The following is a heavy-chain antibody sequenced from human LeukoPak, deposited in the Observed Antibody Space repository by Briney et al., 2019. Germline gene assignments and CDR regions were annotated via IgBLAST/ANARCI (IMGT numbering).Heavy chain of an antibody. J-gene: IGHJ5*02. V-gene: IGHV3-23*01. D-gene: IGHD3-10*01. Sequence: PGGSLRLSCATSGFTFSTYAMSWVRQAPGKGLEWVSGISISGGSAYYADSVKGRFTISRDNSKNTLYLQMNRLRAEDTAVYYCAKDQDLLFAHCWFDLWGQGILVTVSS. CDR3: AKDQDLLFAHCWFDL. CDR2: ISISGGSA. CDR1: GFTFSTYA.